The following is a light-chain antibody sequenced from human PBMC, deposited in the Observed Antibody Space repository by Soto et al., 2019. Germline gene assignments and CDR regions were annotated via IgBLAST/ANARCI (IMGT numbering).Light chain of an antibody. V-gene: IGLV2-8*01. Sequence: QSALTQPPSASWSPGQSVAISCTGTSSDVCGYNYVSWYQQHPGKAPKLMIYEVNKRPSGVPDRFSGSKSGNTASLTVSGLQAEDEADYYCSSYAGSSNVFGTGTKVTVL. CDR1: SSDVCGYNY. CDR3: SSYAGSSNV. J-gene: IGLJ1*01. CDR2: EVN.